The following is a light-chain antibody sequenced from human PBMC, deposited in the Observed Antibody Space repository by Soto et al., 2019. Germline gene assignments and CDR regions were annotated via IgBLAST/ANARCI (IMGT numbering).Light chain of an antibody. CDR2: ANN. Sequence: QSVLTQPPSASGTPGQRVTISCSGSSSNIGSNTVNWYQQLPGTAPKLLIHANNQRPSGVPDRFSGSKSGTSASLAISWLQAEEADYYCAAWDESLNGYVFGTGTKLTVL. J-gene: IGLJ1*01. V-gene: IGLV1-44*01. CDR1: SSNIGSNT. CDR3: AAWDESLNGYV.